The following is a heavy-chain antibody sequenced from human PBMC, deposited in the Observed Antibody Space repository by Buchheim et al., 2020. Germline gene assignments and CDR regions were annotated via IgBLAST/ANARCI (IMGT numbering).Heavy chain of an antibody. CDR2: ISYDGSNK. V-gene: IGHV3-30*18. D-gene: IGHD3-10*01. CDR3: AKDRLLFGESGTGGLDV. J-gene: IGHJ6*02. Sequence: QVQLVESGGGVVQPGRSLRLSCAASGFTFNSFGMHWVRQSPGKGLEWVALISYDGSNKYYGDAVKGRFNVSRDNPNNTLYLQMNSLRAEDTAVYYCAKDRLLFGESGTGGLDVWGQGTT. CDR1: GFTFNSFG.